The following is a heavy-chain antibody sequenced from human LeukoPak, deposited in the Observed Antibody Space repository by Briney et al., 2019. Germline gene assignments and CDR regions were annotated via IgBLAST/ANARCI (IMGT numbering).Heavy chain of an antibody. V-gene: IGHV3-48*03. D-gene: IGHD3-9*01. J-gene: IGHJ4*02. Sequence: GGSLRLSCAASGFTFSSYEMNWVRQAPGKGLEWVSYITSSGSSMYYADSVKGRFTISRDNAKNSLYLQMNSLRAEDTAVYYCARGQAYYDILTGYYAWGQGTLVTVSS. CDR2: ITSSGSSM. CDR3: ARGQAYYDILTGYYA. CDR1: GFTFSSYE.